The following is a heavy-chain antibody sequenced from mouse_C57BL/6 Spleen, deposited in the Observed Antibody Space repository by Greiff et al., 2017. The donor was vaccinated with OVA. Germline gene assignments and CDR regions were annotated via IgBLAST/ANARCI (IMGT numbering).Heavy chain of an antibody. V-gene: IGHV1-59*01. D-gene: IGHD2-1*01. Sequence: QVQLQQPGAELVRPGTSVKLSCKASGYTFTSYWMHWVKQRPGQGLEWIGVIDPSDSYTNYNQKFKGKATLTVDTSSSTAYMQLSSLTSEDSAVYYCARRRIYYGNYDFFDYWGQGTTLTVSS. CDR2: IDPSDSYT. CDR3: ARRRIYYGNYDFFDY. CDR1: GYTFTSYW. J-gene: IGHJ2*01.